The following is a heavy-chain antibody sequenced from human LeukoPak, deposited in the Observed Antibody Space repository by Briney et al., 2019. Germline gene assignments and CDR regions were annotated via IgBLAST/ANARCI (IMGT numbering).Heavy chain of an antibody. V-gene: IGHV1-69*04. CDR2: IIPILGIA. J-gene: IGHJ4*02. Sequence: GSSVKVSCKASGGTFSSYAISWVRQAPGQGLEWMGRIIPILGIANYAQKFQGRVTITADKSTSTAYMELSSLRSEDTAVYYCARVGRFYYDGSGYLFDYWGQGTLVTVSS. CDR1: GGTFSSYA. CDR3: ARVGRFYYDGSGYLFDY. D-gene: IGHD3-22*01.